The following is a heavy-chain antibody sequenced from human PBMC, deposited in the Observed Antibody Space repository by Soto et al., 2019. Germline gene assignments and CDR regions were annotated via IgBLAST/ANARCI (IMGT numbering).Heavy chain of an antibody. CDR3: ASETYSGTSDY. D-gene: IGHD1-26*01. Sequence: LRLSCAASEFTFSSYWMSWVRQAPGKGLEWVANIKQDGSERYYVDSVKGRFTISRDNAKNSLFLQMNSLRADDSAVYYCASETYSGTSDYWGQGTLVTVSS. V-gene: IGHV3-7*03. J-gene: IGHJ4*02. CDR2: IKQDGSER. CDR1: EFTFSSYW.